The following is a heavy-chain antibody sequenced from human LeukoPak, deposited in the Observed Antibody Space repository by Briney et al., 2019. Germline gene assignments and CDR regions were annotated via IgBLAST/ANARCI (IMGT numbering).Heavy chain of an antibody. CDR1: GYTFTSYG. CDR2: ISAYNGNT. CDR3: ARDPSSGYSYGYDAFDI. D-gene: IGHD5-18*01. Sequence: ASVKVSCKASGYTFTSYGISWVRQAPGQGLEWMGWISAYNGNTNYAQKLQGRVTMTTDTSTSTAYMEVRSLRSDDTAVYYCARDPSSGYSYGYDAFDIWGQGTMVTVST. V-gene: IGHV1-18*01. J-gene: IGHJ3*02.